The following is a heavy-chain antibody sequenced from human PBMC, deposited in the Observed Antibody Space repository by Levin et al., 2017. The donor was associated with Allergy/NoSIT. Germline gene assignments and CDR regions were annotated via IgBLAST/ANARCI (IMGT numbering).Heavy chain of an antibody. CDR2: IATAGDT. D-gene: IGHD4-17*01. Sequence: SGGSLRLSCAASGFTFSSYDMHWVRQATGKGLEWVSAIATAGDTYYSGSVKGRLTISRENAKNSLYLQMNSLRAGDTAVYYCARDGGYGDSGIDYWGQGTLVTVSS. CDR3: ARDGGYGDSGIDY. CDR1: GFTFSSYD. V-gene: IGHV3-13*04. J-gene: IGHJ4*02.